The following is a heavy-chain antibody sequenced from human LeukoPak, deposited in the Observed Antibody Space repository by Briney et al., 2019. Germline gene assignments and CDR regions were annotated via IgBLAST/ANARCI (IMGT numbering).Heavy chain of an antibody. CDR3: AYRIAVAGTDY. V-gene: IGHV4-38-2*02. J-gene: IGHJ4*02. CDR2: IYHSGST. D-gene: IGHD6-19*01. CDR1: GYSISSGYY. Sequence: PSETLSLTCTVSGYSISSGYYWGWIRQPPGKGLGWIGSIYHSGSTYYNPSLKSRVTISVDTSKNQFSLKLSSVTAADTAVYYCAYRIAVAGTDYWGQGTLVTVSS.